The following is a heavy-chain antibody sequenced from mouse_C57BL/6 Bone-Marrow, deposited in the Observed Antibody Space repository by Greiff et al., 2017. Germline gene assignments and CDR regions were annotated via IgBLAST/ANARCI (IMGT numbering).Heavy chain of an antibody. CDR3: ARHPTTVVAKGHAMDY. CDR2: IWSDGST. Sequence: QVQLQQSGPGLVAPSQSLSITCTVSGFSLTSYGVHWVRQPPGKGLEWLVVIWSDGSTTYNSALKSRLSISKDNSKSQVFLKMNSLQTDDTAMYYCARHPTTVVAKGHAMDYWGQGTSVTVSS. V-gene: IGHV2-6-1*01. D-gene: IGHD1-1*01. J-gene: IGHJ4*01. CDR1: GFSLTSYG.